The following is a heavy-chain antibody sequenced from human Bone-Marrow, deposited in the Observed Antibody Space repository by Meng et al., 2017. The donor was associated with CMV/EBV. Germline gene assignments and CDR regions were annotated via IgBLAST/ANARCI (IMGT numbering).Heavy chain of an antibody. J-gene: IGHJ6*02. CDR2: IRSKAYGGTT. Sequence: GGCPRLCRTDSGFTLGDYGMSWVRQAPGKGLEWVGFIRSKAYGGTTEYAASVKGRFTISRDDSKSIAYLQMNSLKTEDTAVYYCTRDKSKEWLRLREPNQNYGMDVWGQGTTVTVSS. CDR3: TRDKSKEWLRLREPNQNYGMDV. D-gene: IGHD5-12*01. V-gene: IGHV3-49*04. CDR1: GFTLGDYG.